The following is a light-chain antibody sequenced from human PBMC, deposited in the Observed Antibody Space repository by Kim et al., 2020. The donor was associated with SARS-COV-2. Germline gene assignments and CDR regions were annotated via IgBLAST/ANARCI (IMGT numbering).Light chain of an antibody. J-gene: IGLJ6*01. CDR3: ISYTSISTYR. CDR2: DVT. CDR1: TTDIGGFNY. Sequence: GQSNTIACTGTTTDIGGFNYVSWYLQLPGEAPKLMIFDVTKRPSVVSNRFSGSMSGNTASLTISGLQAGNEANYYCISYTSISTYRFGSGTKVTVL. V-gene: IGLV2-14*03.